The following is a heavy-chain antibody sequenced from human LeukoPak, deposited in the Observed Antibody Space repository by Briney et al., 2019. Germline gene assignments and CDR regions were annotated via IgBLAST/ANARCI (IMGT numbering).Heavy chain of an antibody. CDR3: ARARGSSRSYGVGGY. CDR2: IYSDGSR. D-gene: IGHD6-13*01. J-gene: IGHJ4*02. V-gene: IGHV3-53*05. CDR1: GFTVSSSY. Sequence: PGGSLRLSCAASGFTVSSSYLSWVRQAPGKGLEWVPVIYSDGSRYCADSVKGRFTVSRDNSKNTLYLQMNSLRAEDTAVYYCARARGSSRSYGVGGYWGQGTLVTVSS.